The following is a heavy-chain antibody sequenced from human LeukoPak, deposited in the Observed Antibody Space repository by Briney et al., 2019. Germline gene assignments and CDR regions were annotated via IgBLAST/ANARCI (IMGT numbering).Heavy chain of an antibody. D-gene: IGHD5-18*01. CDR2: INAGNGNT. CDR1: GYTFTSYA. J-gene: IGHJ5*02. CDR3: ARESYSSGPFGP. Sequence: ASVKVSCKASGYTFTSYAMHWVRQAPGQRLEWMGWINAGNGNTKYSQKFQGRVTITRDTSASTAYMELSSLRSEDTAVYYCARESYSSGPFGPWGQGTLVTVSS. V-gene: IGHV1-3*01.